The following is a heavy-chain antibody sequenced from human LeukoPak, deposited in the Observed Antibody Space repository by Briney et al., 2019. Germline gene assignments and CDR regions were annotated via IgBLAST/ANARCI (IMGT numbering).Heavy chain of an antibody. CDR3: ARDLSSGYYYAGFDY. J-gene: IGHJ4*02. D-gene: IGHD3-22*01. CDR2: INSDGSST. Sequence: GGSLRLSCAASGFTFSGYWMHWVRQAPGKRLVWVSRINSDGSSTSYADSVKGRFTISRDNAKNTLYLQMNSLRAEDTAVYYCARDLSSGYYYAGFDYWGQGTLVTVSS. V-gene: IGHV3-74*01. CDR1: GFTFSGYW.